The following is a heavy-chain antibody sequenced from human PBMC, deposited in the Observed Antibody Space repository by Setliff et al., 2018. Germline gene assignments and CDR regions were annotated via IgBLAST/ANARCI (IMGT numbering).Heavy chain of an antibody. CDR2: VFPSGAT. Sequence: PSETLSLTCTVSGVSMSGASIWSWIRQPPGKGLEFMGYVFPSGATKYDPSLKSRLTISVDTSKKQFSLKLTSVTAADTAVYFCAKGGTHRYFDYWGLGTLVTVSS. V-gene: IGHV4-59*01. J-gene: IGHJ4*02. CDR1: GVSMSGAS. CDR3: AKGGTHRYFDY.